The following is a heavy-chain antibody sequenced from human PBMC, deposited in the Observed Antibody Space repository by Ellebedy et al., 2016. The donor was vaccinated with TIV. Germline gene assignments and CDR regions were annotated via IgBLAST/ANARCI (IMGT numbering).Heavy chain of an antibody. V-gene: IGHV4-59*01. CDR2: IYYSGTF. Sequence: MPSETLSLTCTVSGGSISSYYWSWIRQPPGKGLEWIGYIYYSGTFIYNPSLTSRVTISVDTSKNQFSLKLSSVTAADTAVYYCARGEVTLYYYGMDVWGQGTTVTVSS. J-gene: IGHJ6*02. CDR3: ARGEVTLYYYGMDV. CDR1: GGSISSYY.